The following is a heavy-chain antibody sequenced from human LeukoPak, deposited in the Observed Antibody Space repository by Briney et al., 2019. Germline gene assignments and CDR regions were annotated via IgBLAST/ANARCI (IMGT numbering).Heavy chain of an antibody. CDR1: GFTFSSYS. CDR3: ARVGDGTGPYYYYMDV. D-gene: IGHD3-10*01. CDR2: ISSSGSTI. V-gene: IGHV3-48*04. Sequence: GGTLRLSCAASGFTFSSYSMNWVRQAPGKGLEWVSYISSSGSTIYYADSVKGRFTISRDNAKNSLYLQMNSLRAEDTAVYYCARVGDGTGPYYYYMDVSGKGTTVTISS. J-gene: IGHJ6*03.